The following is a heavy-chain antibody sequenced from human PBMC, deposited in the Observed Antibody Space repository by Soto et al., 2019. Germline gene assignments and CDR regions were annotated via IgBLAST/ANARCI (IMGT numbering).Heavy chain of an antibody. CDR3: AKDRRVVAVAAPLDY. Sequence: QVQLVESGGGVVQPGRSLRLSCAASGFTFSSYGMHWVRQAPGKGLEWVAVISYDGSNKYYADSVKGRFTISRDNSKNTRKLQMNSLRAEDTAVYYCAKDRRVVAVAAPLDYWGQGTLVTVSS. V-gene: IGHV3-30*18. D-gene: IGHD6-19*01. J-gene: IGHJ4*02. CDR1: GFTFSSYG. CDR2: ISYDGSNK.